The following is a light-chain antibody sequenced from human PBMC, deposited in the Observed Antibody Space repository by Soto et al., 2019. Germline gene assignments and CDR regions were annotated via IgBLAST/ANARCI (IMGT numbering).Light chain of an antibody. V-gene: IGKV1-39*01. CDR3: QQSDSTPYT. Sequence: DIQMTQSPSSLSASVGDRVTITCRARQTISTYLNWYQQKPGKAPRLLIYDASSLLSGVPSRFSGSGSGTDFTLNIASLQPEDFSTYDCQQSDSTPYTFGQGTKVEI. CDR2: DAS. J-gene: IGKJ2*01. CDR1: QTISTY.